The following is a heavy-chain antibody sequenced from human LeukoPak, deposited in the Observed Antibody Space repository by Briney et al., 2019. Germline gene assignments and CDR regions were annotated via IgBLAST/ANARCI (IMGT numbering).Heavy chain of an antibody. CDR1: GFSFSIYG. J-gene: IGHJ6*02. D-gene: IGHD3-22*01. CDR3: ARDLDDTSGYHPYYYYGMDV. V-gene: IGHV3-33*01. Sequence: GGSLRLSCAASGFSFSIYGMHWVRQAPGKGLEWVAVMWYDGSNEYYADSVKGRFTISRDNSKNTLYLQMHSLRVDDTAVYYCARDLDDTSGYHPYYYYGMDVWGQGTTVTVSS. CDR2: MWYDGSNE.